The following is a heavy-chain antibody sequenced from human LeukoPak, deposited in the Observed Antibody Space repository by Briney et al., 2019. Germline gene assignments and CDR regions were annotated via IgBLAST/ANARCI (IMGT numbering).Heavy chain of an antibody. CDR2: IYDSRFT. CDR1: GGSISSGGHY. CDR3: AGGFDSRKMAY. D-gene: IGHD5-24*01. J-gene: IGHJ1*01. Sequence: SETLRLTCTASGGSISSGGHYWACVRQHPGKGLEWIGCIYDSRFTYYNPSLASRVSISVASSENQLSLQLNSLTAADTAVYYCAGGFDSRKMAYWGQGAL. V-gene: IGHV4-31*03.